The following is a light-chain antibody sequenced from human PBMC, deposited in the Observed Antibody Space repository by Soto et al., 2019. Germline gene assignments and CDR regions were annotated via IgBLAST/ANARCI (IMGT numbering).Light chain of an antibody. CDR2: EVS. J-gene: IGLJ1*01. V-gene: IGLV2-14*01. Sequence: QSVLTQPASVSGSPGQSITISCTGTSSDIGAYKHVSWYQQHPGKAPKLMIYEVSNRPSGVSNRFSGSKSGNTASLTISGLQAEDEADYYCSSYTTSSTQVFGTGTQLTVL. CDR3: SSYTTSSTQV. CDR1: SSDIGAYKH.